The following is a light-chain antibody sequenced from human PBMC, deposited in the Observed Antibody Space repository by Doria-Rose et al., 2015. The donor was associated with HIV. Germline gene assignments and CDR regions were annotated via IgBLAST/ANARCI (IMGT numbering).Light chain of an antibody. CDR1: SSNIGVGYD. J-gene: IGLJ1*01. CDR3: QSYDSSLSAMV. V-gene: IGLV1-40*01. Sequence: QSVLTQPPSVSGAPGQRVTISCTGSSSNIGVGYDVHWYQLLPGTAPKLLIYANSIRPSGVPDRFSASGSGTSASLAIAGLQAEDEADYYCQSYDSSLSAMVFGAGTKVTVL. CDR2: ANS.